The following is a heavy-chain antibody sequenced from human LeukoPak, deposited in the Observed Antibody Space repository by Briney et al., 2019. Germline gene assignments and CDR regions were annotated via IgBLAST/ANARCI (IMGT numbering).Heavy chain of an antibody. CDR2: IYYSGST. Sequence: SETLSLTCTVSGGSISSYYWSWIRQPPGKGLEWIGYIYYSGSTNYNPSLKSRVTISVDTSKNQFSLKLSSVTAADTAVYYCARHGWYYDSNHYYCYGMDVWGQGTTVTVSS. V-gene: IGHV4-59*08. D-gene: IGHD3-22*01. CDR3: ARHGWYYDSNHYYCYGMDV. J-gene: IGHJ6*02. CDR1: GGSISSYY.